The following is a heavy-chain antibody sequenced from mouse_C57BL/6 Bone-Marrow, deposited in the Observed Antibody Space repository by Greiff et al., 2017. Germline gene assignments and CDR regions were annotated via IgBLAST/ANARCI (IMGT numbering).Heavy chain of an antibody. CDR3: SRERDYYGSSPYYFDY. J-gene: IGHJ2*01. CDR1: GFSLTSYG. Sequence: VQLQQSGPGLVQPSQSLSITCTASGFSLTSYGVHWVRQSPGKGLEWLGVIWSGGSTDYNADFISRLSISKDNYKSQVFFKMNSRQADDTAIDYCSRERDYYGSSPYYFDYWGQGTTLTVSS. V-gene: IGHV2-2*01. D-gene: IGHD1-1*01. CDR2: IWSGGST.